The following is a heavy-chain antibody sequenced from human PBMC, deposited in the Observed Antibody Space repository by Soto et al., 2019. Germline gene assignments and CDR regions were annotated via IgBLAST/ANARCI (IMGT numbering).Heavy chain of an antibody. CDR2: INSRGDNT. CDR3: GNGLENHYNYDY. D-gene: IGHD3-16*01. Sequence: EVQLLESGGGLVQPGGSLRLSCAASGFTFSNHVMSWVRQAPGKGPEWVSSINSRGDNTYYAGSVRGRFTISRDNSKSTLYLQMNILRAVDTAVYYCGNGLENHYNYDYWGQGTLVTVSS. CDR1: GFTFSNHV. V-gene: IGHV3-23*01. J-gene: IGHJ4*02.